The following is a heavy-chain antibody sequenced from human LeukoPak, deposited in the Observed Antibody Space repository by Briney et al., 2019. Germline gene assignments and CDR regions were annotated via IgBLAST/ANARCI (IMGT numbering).Heavy chain of an antibody. D-gene: IGHD6-13*01. J-gene: IGHJ4*02. CDR2: ISFDGSAK. Sequence: GGSLRLSCSASGFTFSNYGMHWVRQAPGKGLEWVSVISFDGSAKYYADSVKGRFTISRDNSKNTLYLQMTSLRAEDTAVYYCAKDRVTAAGYYFDYWGQGTLVTVSS. CDR3: AKDRVTAAGYYFDY. CDR1: GFTFSNYG. V-gene: IGHV3-30*18.